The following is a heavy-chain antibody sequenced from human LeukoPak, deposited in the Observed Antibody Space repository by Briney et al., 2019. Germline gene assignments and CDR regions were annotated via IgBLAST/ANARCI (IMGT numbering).Heavy chain of an antibody. CDR2: IIPIFGTA. Sequence: GASVKVSCKASGYTFTGYYMHWVRQAPGQGLEWMGGIIPIFGTANYAQKFQGRVTITADESTSTAYMELSSLRSEDTAVYYCARGSRIAAAGNFIFWGQGTLVTVSS. D-gene: IGHD6-13*01. CDR1: GYTFTGYY. J-gene: IGHJ4*02. CDR3: ARGSRIAAAGNFIF. V-gene: IGHV1-69*13.